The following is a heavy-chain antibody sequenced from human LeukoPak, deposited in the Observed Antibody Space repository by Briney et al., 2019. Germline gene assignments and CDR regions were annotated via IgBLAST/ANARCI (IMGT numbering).Heavy chain of an antibody. D-gene: IGHD3-3*01. CDR2: IYYSGST. J-gene: IGHJ4*02. Sequence: SQTLSLTCTVSGGSISSGGYYWSWIRQHPGTGLEWIGYIYYSGSTYYNPSLKSRVTISVDTSKNQFSLKLSSVTAADTAVYYCARSGTIFGVVPFDYWGQGTLVTVSS. V-gene: IGHV4-31*03. CDR1: GGSISSGGYY. CDR3: ARSGTIFGVVPFDY.